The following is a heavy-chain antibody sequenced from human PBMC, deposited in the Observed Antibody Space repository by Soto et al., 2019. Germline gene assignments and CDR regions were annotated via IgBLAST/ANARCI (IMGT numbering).Heavy chain of an antibody. CDR1: GFTFSSYW. CDR3: ARRGQEGPGLAH. Sequence: GESLRLSCAASGFTFSSYWMHWVRQAPGKGLVWVSRINSDGSSTSYVDSVKGRFTISRDNAKNTLYLQMNSLSVEDTAVYYCARRGQEGPGLAHWGQGTLVTVSS. J-gene: IGHJ5*02. CDR2: INSDGSST. V-gene: IGHV3-74*01.